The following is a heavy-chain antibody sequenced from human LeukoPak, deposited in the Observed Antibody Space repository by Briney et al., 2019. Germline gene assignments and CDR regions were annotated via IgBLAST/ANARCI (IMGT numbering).Heavy chain of an antibody. V-gene: IGHV1-18*01. CDR2: ISAYNGNT. CDR1: GYTFTSYG. Sequence: GASVKVSCKASGYTFTSYGISWVRQAPGQGLEWRGWISAYNGNTNYAQKLQGRVTMTTDTSTSTAYMELRSLRSDDTAVYYCARVVRGVINYYYYMDVWGKGTTVTISS. CDR3: ARVVRGVINYYYYMDV. J-gene: IGHJ6*03. D-gene: IGHD3-10*01.